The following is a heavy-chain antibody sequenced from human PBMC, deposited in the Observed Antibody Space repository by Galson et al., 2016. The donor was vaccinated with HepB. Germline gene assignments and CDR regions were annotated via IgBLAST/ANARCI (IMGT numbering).Heavy chain of an antibody. J-gene: IGHJ4*02. CDR3: ARVVQYGNYADY. V-gene: IGHV4-4*02. CDR2: MDQGGST. D-gene: IGHD4-17*01. CDR1: GDSISSLKW. Sequence: ETLSLTCGVSGDSISSLKWWSWVRQPPGKGLEWIGEMDQGGSTNYNPSLKSRVNISVDKSKNQFSLNVSSVTAADTAVYYCARVVQYGNYADYWGQGTLVTVSS.